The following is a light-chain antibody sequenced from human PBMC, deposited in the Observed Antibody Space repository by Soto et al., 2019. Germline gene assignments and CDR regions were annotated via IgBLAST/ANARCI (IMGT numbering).Light chain of an antibody. V-gene: IGLV2-14*01. CDR1: SSDVGGYNY. CDR3: SSYTSSTTLNV. CDR2: EVS. J-gene: IGLJ1*01. Sequence: QSALTQPASVSGFPGQSITISCAGTSSDVGGYNYVSWYQQHPGKAPKLMIYEVSNRPSGVSNRFSASKSGNTASLTISGLQAEDEADYYCSSYTSSTTLNVFGTGTKLTVL.